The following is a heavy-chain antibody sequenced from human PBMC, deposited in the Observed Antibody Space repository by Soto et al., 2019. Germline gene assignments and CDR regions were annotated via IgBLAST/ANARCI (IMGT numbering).Heavy chain of an antibody. J-gene: IGHJ6*02. V-gene: IGHV5-10-1*01. D-gene: IGHD3-22*01. CDR2: IDPSDSYT. Sequence: PGASLKISCKGSGYSFTSYWISWVRQMPGKGLEWMGRIDPSDSYTNYSPSFQGHVTISADKSISTAYLQWSSLKASDTAMYYCARLNYDSSGYYSSYYGMDVWGQGTTVTVSS. CDR1: GYSFTSYW. CDR3: ARLNYDSSGYYSSYYGMDV.